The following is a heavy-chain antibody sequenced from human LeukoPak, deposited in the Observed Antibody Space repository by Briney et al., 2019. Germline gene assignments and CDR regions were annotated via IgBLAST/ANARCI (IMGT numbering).Heavy chain of an antibody. V-gene: IGHV3-23*01. D-gene: IGHD2/OR15-2a*01. Sequence: GGSPRLSCAASGFTFSNYAMSWVRQAPGKGLEWVSTFSSSGANTYYADSVKGRFTISKDNAKNTVYLQMNSLRAEDTAVYYCVSFYETYWGRGTLVTVSS. CDR1: GFTFSNYA. CDR2: FSSSGANT. J-gene: IGHJ4*02. CDR3: VSFYETY.